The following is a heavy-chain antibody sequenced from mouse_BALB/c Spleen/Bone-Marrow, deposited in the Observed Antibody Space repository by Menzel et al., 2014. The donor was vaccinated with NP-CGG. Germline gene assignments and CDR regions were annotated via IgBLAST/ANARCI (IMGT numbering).Heavy chain of an antibody. V-gene: IGHV5-15*02. J-gene: IGHJ2*01. CDR1: GFNFSDYG. Sequence: EVQRVESGGGVVQPGGSRKLSCAASGFNFSDYGMAWVRLAPGKGPEWVAFISNLAHSIYYADTVTGRFTISRENAKNTLYLEMSSLRFEDTAMYYCTRDRGYDGGYYFDYWGQGTTLTVSS. D-gene: IGHD2-2*01. CDR3: TRDRGYDGGYYFDY. CDR2: ISNLAHSI.